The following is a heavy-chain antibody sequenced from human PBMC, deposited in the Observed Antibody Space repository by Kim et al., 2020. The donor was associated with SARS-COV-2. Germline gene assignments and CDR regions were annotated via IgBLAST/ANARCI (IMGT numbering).Heavy chain of an antibody. D-gene: IGHD3-16*02. Sequence: SETLSLTCTVSGGSISGYHWSWIRQSPGRGLEWIGYIYYSGNTNYSPFLKSRVTISIDTSKNQFSLKLRSVTAADTAVYYCARGTYDYVWGSYRFVYWGQGTLVTVSS. CDR2: IYYSGNT. J-gene: IGHJ4*02. V-gene: IGHV4-59*01. CDR3: ARGTYDYVWGSYRFVY. CDR1: GGSISGYH.